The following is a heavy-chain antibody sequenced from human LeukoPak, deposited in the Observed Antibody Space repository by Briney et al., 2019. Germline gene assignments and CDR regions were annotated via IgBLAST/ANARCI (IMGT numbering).Heavy chain of an antibody. J-gene: IGHJ4*02. CDR2: INPSGGST. CDR1: GYTFTSYY. D-gene: IGHD1-7*01. CDR3: AREGITGTTYFDY. V-gene: IGHV1-46*01. Sequence: ASVKLSFKASGYTFTSYYMYWVRQAPGPGLEWMGIINPSGGSTSYAQKFQGRVTMTGDTSTSTVYMELSSLRSEDTAVYYCAREGITGTTYFDYWGQGTLVTVSS.